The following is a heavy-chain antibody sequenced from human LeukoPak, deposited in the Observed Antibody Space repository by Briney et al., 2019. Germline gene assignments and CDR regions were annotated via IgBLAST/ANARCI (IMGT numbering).Heavy chain of an antibody. CDR2: IYYSGST. Sequence: SETLSLTCTVSGGSISSSNFYWGWIRQPPGKGLEWIGSIYYSGSTYYNPSLKSRVTISVDTSKNQFSLKLSSVTAADTAVYYCARVYYSNSYDYWYFDLWGRGTLVTVSS. V-gene: IGHV4-39*07. J-gene: IGHJ2*01. CDR1: GGSISSSNFY. D-gene: IGHD6-13*01. CDR3: ARVYYSNSYDYWYFDL.